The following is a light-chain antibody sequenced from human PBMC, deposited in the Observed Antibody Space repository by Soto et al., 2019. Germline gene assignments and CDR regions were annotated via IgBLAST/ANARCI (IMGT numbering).Light chain of an antibody. CDR2: DVS. CDR1: QDITYY. J-gene: IGKJ4*01. Sequence: DIQMTQSPSSLSASVGDRVTITCQASQDITYYLNWYQQKPGKAPKLLIYDVSNLETEVPSRFSGSGSGTEFTFTISSLQPEDIATYYCHRYDAFPGALTFGGGTKVEIK. V-gene: IGKV1-33*01. CDR3: HRYDAFPGALT.